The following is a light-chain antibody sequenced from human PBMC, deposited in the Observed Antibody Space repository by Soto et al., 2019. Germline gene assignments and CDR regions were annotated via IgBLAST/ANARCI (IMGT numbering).Light chain of an antibody. Sequence: DIQMTQSPSTLSASVGDRVTITCRASQSITTWLAWYQQKPGKAPKLLIYKATNLQSGVPSRFSGSGSGTEFSLTINSLQPEDFAIYYCQQYNDYQYTFGQ. CDR2: KAT. CDR1: QSITTW. J-gene: IGKJ2*01. V-gene: IGKV1-5*03. CDR3: QQYNDYQYT.